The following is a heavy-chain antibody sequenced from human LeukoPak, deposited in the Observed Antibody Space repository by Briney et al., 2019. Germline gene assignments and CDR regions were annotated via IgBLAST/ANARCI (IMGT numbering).Heavy chain of an antibody. Sequence: GGSLSLSCAASGFTFSSYWMHWVRQAPGKGLVWVSRIVSDGSSATYADSVRGRFTVSRDNAKSTLFLQMNSLTPEDKAVYYCVRDIATTPVYWGQGALVTVSS. J-gene: IGHJ4*02. D-gene: IGHD2-15*01. CDR1: GFTFSSYW. CDR3: VRDIATTPVY. V-gene: IGHV3-74*01. CDR2: IVSDGSSA.